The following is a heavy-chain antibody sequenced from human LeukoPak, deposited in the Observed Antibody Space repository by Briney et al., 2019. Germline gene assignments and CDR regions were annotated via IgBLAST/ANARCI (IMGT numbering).Heavy chain of an antibody. J-gene: IGHJ6*02. CDR3: ARSRLGYCSSTSCSGWYYYYGMDV. Sequence: ASVKVSCKASGGTFSSYAISWVRQAPGQGPEWMGGIIPIFGTANYAQKFQGRVTITADESTSTAYMELSSLRSEDTAVYYCARSRLGYCSSTSCSGWYYYYGMDVWGQGTTVTVSS. CDR2: IIPIFGTA. CDR1: GGTFSSYA. V-gene: IGHV1-69*13. D-gene: IGHD2-2*01.